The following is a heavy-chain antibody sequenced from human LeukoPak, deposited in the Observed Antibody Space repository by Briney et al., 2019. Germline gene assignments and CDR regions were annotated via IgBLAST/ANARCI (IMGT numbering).Heavy chain of an antibody. CDR2: IYHNGRT. CDR3: ARSPDTPNAF. Sequence: SDTLSLTCAVSGGPISSGGYSWDWSWQPPGRGPEWIVYIYHNGRTYYNPSLKSRLTISMYRSKHQFSLKLSPVTAADTAVYYCARSPDTPNAFWGEGTLVSVSS. J-gene: IGHJ4*02. CDR1: GGPISSGGYS. D-gene: IGHD5-18*01. V-gene: IGHV4-30-2*01.